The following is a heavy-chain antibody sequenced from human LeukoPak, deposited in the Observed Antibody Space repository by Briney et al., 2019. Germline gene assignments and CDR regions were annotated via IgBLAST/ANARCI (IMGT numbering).Heavy chain of an antibody. D-gene: IGHD6-13*01. V-gene: IGHV3-23*01. CDR1: GFTFSSYA. CDR3: AKGTRSGAAGRFDY. Sequence: GGSLRLSCAASGFTFSSYAMSWVRQAPGKGLEWVSATSGSGGSTYYADSVRGRFTMSRDNSKNTVYMQMNSLRAEDTAVYYCAKGTRSGAAGRFDYWGQGTLVTVSS. CDR2: TSGSGGST. J-gene: IGHJ4*02.